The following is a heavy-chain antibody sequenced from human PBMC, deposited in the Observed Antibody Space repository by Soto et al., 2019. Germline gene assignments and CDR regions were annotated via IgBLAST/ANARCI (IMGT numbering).Heavy chain of an antibody. CDR2: IYPGDSDT. D-gene: IGHD1-26*01. V-gene: IGHV5-51*01. Sequence: GESLKISCQGSGYSFTRYWIGWVRQMPGTGLEWMGIIYPGDSDTRYSPAFQGQVITSAHKSISTAYLQWSSLTASDSAIYYCARGIVGPTPFDYWGQGTLVTVSS. CDR1: GYSFTRYW. CDR3: ARGIVGPTPFDY. J-gene: IGHJ4*02.